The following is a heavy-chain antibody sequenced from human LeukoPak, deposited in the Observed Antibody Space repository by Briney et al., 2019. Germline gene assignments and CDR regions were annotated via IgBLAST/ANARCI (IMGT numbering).Heavy chain of an antibody. V-gene: IGHV1-2*02. D-gene: IGHD3-22*01. J-gene: IGHJ4*02. Sequence: GASVKVSCKASGYTFTGYYMHWVRQAPGQGLEWMGWINPNSGGTNYAQKFQGRVTMTRDTSISTAYMELSRLRSDDTAVYYCARDDSSGYYYVSLGFDYWGQGTLVTVSS. CDR3: ARDDSSGYYYVSLGFDY. CDR1: GYTFTGYY. CDR2: INPNSGGT.